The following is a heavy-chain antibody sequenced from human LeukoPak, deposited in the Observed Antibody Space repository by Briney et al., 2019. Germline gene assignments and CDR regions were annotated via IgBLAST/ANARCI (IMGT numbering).Heavy chain of an antibody. D-gene: IGHD6-13*01. V-gene: IGHV1-8*01. Sequence: GASVKVSCKASGYTFTSYDINWVRQATGQGLEWMGWMNPNSGNTGYAQKFQGRVTMTRNTSISTAYMELSSLRSEDTAVYYCATDEGGIAAAGQIKDYYYYGMDVWGQGTTVTVSS. J-gene: IGHJ6*02. CDR3: ATDEGGIAAAGQIKDYYYYGMDV. CDR1: GYTFTSYD. CDR2: MNPNSGNT.